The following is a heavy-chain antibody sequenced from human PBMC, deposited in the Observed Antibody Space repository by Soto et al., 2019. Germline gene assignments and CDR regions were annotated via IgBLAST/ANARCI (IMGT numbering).Heavy chain of an antibody. CDR2: IHSSGST. CDR1: GDAISDYF. J-gene: IGHJ4*02. D-gene: IGHD3-16*02. V-gene: IGHV4-59*03. Sequence: SQTLSLTCNVSGDAISDYFWSWLRQSPGKALEWIGHIHSSGSTKYNPSLTNRVTMSEDTSKNQVSLRLISMTPADTAVYYCASYRAGGTIYHFDYWGPGILVTVSS. CDR3: ASYRAGGTIYHFDY.